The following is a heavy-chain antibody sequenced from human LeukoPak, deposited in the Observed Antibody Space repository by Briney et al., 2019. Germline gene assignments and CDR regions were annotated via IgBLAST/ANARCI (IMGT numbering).Heavy chain of an antibody. Sequence: SETLSLTCTVSGGSISSGDYYWSWIRQPPGKGLEWIGYIYYSGSTYYNPSLKSRVTISVDTSKNQFSLKLSSVTAADTAVYYCARHIIYSKKPSFDHWGQGTLVTVSS. V-gene: IGHV4-30-4*01. CDR2: IYYSGST. CDR1: GGSISSGDYY. CDR3: ARHIIYSKKPSFDH. D-gene: IGHD4-11*01. J-gene: IGHJ4*02.